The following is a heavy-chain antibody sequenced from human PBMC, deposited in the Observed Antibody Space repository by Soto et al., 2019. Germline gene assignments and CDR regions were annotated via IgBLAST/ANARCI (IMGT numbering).Heavy chain of an antibody. CDR2: LFYSGST. Sequence: SETLSLTCTVSGGSISSDGSYWSWIRQHPGKGLEWIGCLFYSGSTYYNPSLKSRVTISVDTSKNQFSLKLSSVTAADTAVYYCARQRITMVRGVNWFDPWGQGTLVTVSS. D-gene: IGHD3-10*01. CDR1: GGSISSDGSY. J-gene: IGHJ5*02. CDR3: ARQRITMVRGVNWFDP. V-gene: IGHV4-39*01.